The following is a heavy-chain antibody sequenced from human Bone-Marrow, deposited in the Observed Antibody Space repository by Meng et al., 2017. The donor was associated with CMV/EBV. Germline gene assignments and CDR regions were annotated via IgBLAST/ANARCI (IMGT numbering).Heavy chain of an antibody. V-gene: IGHV6-1*01. Sequence: SETLSLTCAISGDTVSSNSAAWNWIRQSPSRGLDWLGRTYYRSTWYNDYAVSVKSRITINPDTSKNQFSRQLNSVTPEDTAVYYCARDLLGEAIVHKWNYNAFDIWGQGTMVTVSS. D-gene: IGHD1-7*01. J-gene: IGHJ3*02. CDR1: GDTVSSNSAA. CDR3: ARDLLGEAIVHKWNYNAFDI. CDR2: TYYRSTWYN.